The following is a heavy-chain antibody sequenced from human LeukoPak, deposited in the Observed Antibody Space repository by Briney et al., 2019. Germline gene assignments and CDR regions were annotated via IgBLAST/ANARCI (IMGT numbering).Heavy chain of an antibody. CDR1: GFTFSSYA. D-gene: IGHD3-3*01. CDR2: ISGSGGST. CDR3: AKSSGYYIGGYFDY. V-gene: IGHV3-23*01. J-gene: IGHJ4*02. Sequence: SGGSLRLSCAASGFTFSSYAMSWVRQAPGKGLEWVSAISGSGGSTYYADSVKGRFTISRDNSKNTLYLQMNSLRAEDTAVYYCAKSSGYYIGGYFDYWGQGTLVTVSS.